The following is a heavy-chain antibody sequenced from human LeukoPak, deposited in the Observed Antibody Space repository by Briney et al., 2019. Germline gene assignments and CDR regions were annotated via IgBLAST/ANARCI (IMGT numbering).Heavy chain of an antibody. D-gene: IGHD1-7*01. CDR3: ARRWNYGRNYYIDV. CDR2: INDSGRI. J-gene: IGHJ6*03. CDR1: GGSFSNYY. Sequence: SETLSLTCAVYGGSFSNYYWSWIRQPPGKGLEWIGEINDSGRINYNPSLMRRVTVSVDTSKNQCSLRLTSVTATDTAVYYCARRWNYGRNYYIDVWGNGATVSVSS. V-gene: IGHV4-34*01.